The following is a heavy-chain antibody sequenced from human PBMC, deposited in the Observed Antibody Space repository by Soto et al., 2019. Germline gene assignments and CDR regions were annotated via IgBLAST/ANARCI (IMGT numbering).Heavy chain of an antibody. J-gene: IGHJ6*02. Sequence: SQTLSLTCAISGDSVSRNSAAWNWIRQSPSRGLELLGRTYYRSKWYNDYAVSVKSLITINPDTSKNQFSLQLNSVTPEDTAVYYCPRDRRPYDWENFRRDVWGQGTTVTVSS. CDR3: PRDRRPYDWENFRRDV. V-gene: IGHV6-1*01. D-gene: IGHD5-12*01. CDR2: TYYRSKWYN. CDR1: GDSVSRNSAA.